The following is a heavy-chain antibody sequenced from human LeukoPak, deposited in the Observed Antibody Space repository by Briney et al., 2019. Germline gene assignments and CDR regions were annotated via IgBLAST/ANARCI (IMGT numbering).Heavy chain of an antibody. D-gene: IGHD3-3*01. J-gene: IGHJ5*02. CDR3: ARLRFLEWLFPWFDP. CDR2: IYTSGNT. CDR1: GVSISGHY. V-gene: IGHV4-4*08. Sequence: PSETLSLTCSVSGVSISGHYWSWIRQPPGKGLEWIGNIYTSGNTNYNPSLKSRVTISVDTSKNQFSLKLSSVTAADTAVYYCARLRFLEWLFPWFDPWGQGTLVTASS.